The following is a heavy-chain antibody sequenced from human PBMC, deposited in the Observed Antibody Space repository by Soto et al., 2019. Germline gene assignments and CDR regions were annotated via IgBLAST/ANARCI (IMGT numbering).Heavy chain of an antibody. J-gene: IGHJ6*02. V-gene: IGHV3-23*01. CDR2: IIGSGGST. CDR1: GFTFSSYA. D-gene: IGHD6-19*01. Sequence: EVQLLESGGGLVQPGGSLRLSCAASGFTFSSYAMSWARQAPGKGLEWVSGIIGSGGSTFYADSVKGRFTISRDNPKNTRYLQMNILRAEDTAVYYCARPIGTVDYFFYGMDVWGQGTTVSASS. CDR3: ARPIGTVDYFFYGMDV.